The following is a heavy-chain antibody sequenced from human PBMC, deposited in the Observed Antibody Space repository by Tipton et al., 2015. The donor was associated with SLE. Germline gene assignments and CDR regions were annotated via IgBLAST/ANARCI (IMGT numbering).Heavy chain of an antibody. Sequence: TLSLTCAVYGGSFTTYYWTWSRQPPGKGLEWIGEIHHGGSTYYNPSLKSRVTLSVDTSKNQFSLNLSSVTAADTAVYYCARSTSRPSSYYFYGLDVWGEGTTVTVSS. CDR1: GGSFTTYY. V-gene: IGHV4-34*01. J-gene: IGHJ6*04. D-gene: IGHD6-6*01. CDR3: ARSTSRPSSYYFYGLDV. CDR2: IHHGGST.